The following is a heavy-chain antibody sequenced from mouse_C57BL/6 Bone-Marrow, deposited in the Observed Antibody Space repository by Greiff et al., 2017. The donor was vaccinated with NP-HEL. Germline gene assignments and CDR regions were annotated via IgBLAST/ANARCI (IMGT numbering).Heavy chain of an antibody. CDR2: IDPETGGT. CDR3: NWDDFDY. Sequence: QVQLQQSGAELAKPGASVTLSCKASGYTFTDYEMHWVKQTPVHGLEWIGAIDPETGGTAYNQKFKGKAILTADKSSSTAYMELRSLTSEDSAVYYCNWDDFDYWGQGTTLTVSS. CDR1: GYTFTDYE. J-gene: IGHJ2*01. V-gene: IGHV1-15*01. D-gene: IGHD4-1*01.